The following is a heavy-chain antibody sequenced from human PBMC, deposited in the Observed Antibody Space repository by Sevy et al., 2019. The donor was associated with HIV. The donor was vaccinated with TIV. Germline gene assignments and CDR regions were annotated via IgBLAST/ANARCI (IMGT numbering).Heavy chain of an antibody. D-gene: IGHD1-20*01. CDR3: ARDGDYSINWSPFY. V-gene: IGHV3-30-3*01. CDR1: GFTFSAHA. Sequence: GGSLRLSCAASGFTFSAHAMHWVRQGPGKGLEWVAVLSYDGSTTYDADSVKGRFTVSRDNSKNTLYLQMDSLRTEDTAVYYCARDGDYSINWSPFYWGQGTLVTVSS. CDR2: LSYDGSTT. J-gene: IGHJ4*02.